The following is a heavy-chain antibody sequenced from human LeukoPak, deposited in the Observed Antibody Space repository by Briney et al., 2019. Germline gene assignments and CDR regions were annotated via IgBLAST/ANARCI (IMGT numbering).Heavy chain of an antibody. Sequence: SETLSLTCAVYGGSFRDHYWSWIRQPPGKGLEWIGEISDSGKTNYNPSPKSRVTISVDTSKNQFSLKVSSVTAADTAVYYCARGPHGNDYYYYDMDVWGQGTTVTVSS. J-gene: IGHJ6*02. CDR3: ARGPHGNDYYYYDMDV. CDR1: GGSFRDHY. CDR2: ISDSGKT. V-gene: IGHV4-34*01. D-gene: IGHD1-26*01.